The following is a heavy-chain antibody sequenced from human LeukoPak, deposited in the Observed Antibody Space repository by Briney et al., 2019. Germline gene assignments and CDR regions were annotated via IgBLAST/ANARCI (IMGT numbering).Heavy chain of an antibody. D-gene: IGHD2-21*02. CDR1: GYTFTSYG. Sequence: GASVKVSCKASGYTFTSYGISWVRQAPGQGLEWMGWISAYNGNTNYAQKLQGRVTMTTDTSTSTAYMELRSLRSDDTAVYYCARDQRVYCGGDCPSGYWGQGTLVTVSS. J-gene: IGHJ4*02. V-gene: IGHV1-18*01. CDR3: ARDQRVYCGGDCPSGY. CDR2: ISAYNGNT.